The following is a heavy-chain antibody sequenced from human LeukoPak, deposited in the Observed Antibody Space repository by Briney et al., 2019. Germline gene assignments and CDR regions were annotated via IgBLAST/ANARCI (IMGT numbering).Heavy chain of an antibody. CDR2: IGDGGGST. CDR1: GFTLDVYA. V-gene: IGHV3-23*01. CDR3: AKAVPYWYFDL. J-gene: IGHJ2*01. Sequence: GGSLRLSCAASGFTLDVYAIHWVRHAPGKGLEWVSSIGDGGGSTYADSVKGRFTISRDSSKNTLYLQMNSLRAEDTAIYYCAKAVPYWYFDLWGRGTLVTVSS.